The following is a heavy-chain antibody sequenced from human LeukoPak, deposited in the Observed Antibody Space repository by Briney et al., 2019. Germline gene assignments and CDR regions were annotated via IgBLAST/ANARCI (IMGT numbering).Heavy chain of an antibody. Sequence: SETLSLTCAVHGGSFSGSYWSWIRKPPGKGRGWSGEIIHSGSTNYNPSLKSRVTISVDTSKNQFSLKLSSVTAADTAVYYCARRMAYYYDSSGYKDDYWGQGTLVTVSS. D-gene: IGHD3-22*01. CDR3: ARRMAYYYDSSGYKDDY. J-gene: IGHJ4*02. CDR2: IIHSGST. V-gene: IGHV4-34*12. CDR1: GGSFSGSY.